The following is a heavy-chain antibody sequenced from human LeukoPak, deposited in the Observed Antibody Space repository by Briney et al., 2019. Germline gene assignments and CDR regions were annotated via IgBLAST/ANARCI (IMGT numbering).Heavy chain of an antibody. Sequence: GESLKIACKGSGYSFTSYWIGWVRQMPGKGLEWMGIIYPGDSDTRYSPSFQGQVTISADKSISTAYLQWSSLKASDTAMYYCARRIAYGGIEDWFDPWGQGTLVTVSS. J-gene: IGHJ5*02. D-gene: IGHD4-23*01. V-gene: IGHV5-51*01. CDR1: GYSFTSYW. CDR3: ARRIAYGGIEDWFDP. CDR2: IYPGDSDT.